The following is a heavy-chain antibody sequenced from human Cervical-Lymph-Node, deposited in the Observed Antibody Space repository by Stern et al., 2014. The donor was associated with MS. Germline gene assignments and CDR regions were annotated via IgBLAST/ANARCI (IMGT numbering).Heavy chain of an antibody. V-gene: IGHV1-18*01. CDR2: VSGFNSNT. D-gene: IGHD2-2*02. CDR3: ARDSNSWYRALYQYAMDV. J-gene: IGHJ6*02. Sequence: QVQLVESEAEVKKPGASVKVSCKASGYTFSDYGFSWVRQAPGQGPEWMGWVSGFNSNTKYAQKFQDRVTMTTDTSTNTASMELRSLKSDDTAIYYCARDSNSWYRALYQYAMDVWGQGTTITVSS. CDR1: GYTFSDYG.